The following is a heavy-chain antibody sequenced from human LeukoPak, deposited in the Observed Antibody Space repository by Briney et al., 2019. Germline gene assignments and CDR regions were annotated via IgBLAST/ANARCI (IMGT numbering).Heavy chain of an antibody. V-gene: IGHV3-30*18. CDR2: ISYDGSNK. J-gene: IGHJ4*02. CDR3: AKDFVVGTVTPYNY. D-gene: IGHD4-17*01. Sequence: GGSLRLSCAASGFTFSSYGMHWVRQAPGKGLEWVAVISYDGSNKYYADSVKGRFTISRDNSKNTLYLQMNSLRAEDTAVYYCAKDFVVGTVTPYNYWGQGTLVTVSS. CDR1: GFTFSSYG.